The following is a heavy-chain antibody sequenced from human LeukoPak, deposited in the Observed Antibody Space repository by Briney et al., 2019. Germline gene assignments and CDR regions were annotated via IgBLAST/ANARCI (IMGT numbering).Heavy chain of an antibody. D-gene: IGHD3-3*01. CDR2: INSNNGDT. CDR3: ARWRGFTGSIDENWFDP. CDR1: GYTFTSYG. V-gene: IGHV1-18*01. Sequence: ASVKVSCKASGYTFTSYGISWVRQAPGQGLEWMGWINSNNGDTNYAGKVQGRVTMTTDTSTSTAYMELRSLRSDDTAVYYCARWRGFTGSIDENWFDPWGQGTLVTVSS. J-gene: IGHJ5*02.